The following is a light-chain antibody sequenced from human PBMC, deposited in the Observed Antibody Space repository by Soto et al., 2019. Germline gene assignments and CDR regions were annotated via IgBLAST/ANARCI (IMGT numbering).Light chain of an antibody. CDR1: SSNLGAGYD. J-gene: IGLJ3*02. CDR2: GNR. V-gene: IGLV1-40*01. Sequence: QSVLTQPPSVSGSPGQRVTISCTGNSSNLGAGYDVPWYQQLPGAAPKLVIFGNRNRPSGVPERFSGSKSGTSASLAITGLQAEEEAVYISQAYDYSLTASVFGGGTKLTVL. CDR3: QAYDYSLTASV.